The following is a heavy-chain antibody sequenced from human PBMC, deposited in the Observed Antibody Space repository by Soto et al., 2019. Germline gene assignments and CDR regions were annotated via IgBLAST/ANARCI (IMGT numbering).Heavy chain of an antibody. CDR2: ISGTGGST. Sequence: GGSLRLSCAASGFTFSSYAMSWVRQTPGKGLECVSAISGTGGSTYYADSVKGRFTISRDNSKNTLYLQMNSLRAEDTAVYYCVKDRPSVALMVYALDYWGQGTLVTVSS. D-gene: IGHD2-8*01. V-gene: IGHV3-23*01. CDR3: VKDRPSVALMVYALDY. CDR1: GFTFSSYA. J-gene: IGHJ4*02.